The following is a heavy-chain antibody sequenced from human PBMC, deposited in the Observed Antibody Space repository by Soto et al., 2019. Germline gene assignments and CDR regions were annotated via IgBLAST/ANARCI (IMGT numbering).Heavy chain of an antibody. CDR1: GFTFSKYS. Sequence: SGFTFSKYSMNWVRQAPGKGLEWVSYISDSSDSMYYADSVKGRFTISRDNSKNTLYLQMNSLRAEDTAVYYCAKCNGDIYYYYAMDVWGQVTTVTVSS. CDR2: ISDSSDSM. J-gene: IGHJ6*02. D-gene: IGHD2-8*01. V-gene: IGHV3-48*01. CDR3: AKCNGDIYYYYAMDV.